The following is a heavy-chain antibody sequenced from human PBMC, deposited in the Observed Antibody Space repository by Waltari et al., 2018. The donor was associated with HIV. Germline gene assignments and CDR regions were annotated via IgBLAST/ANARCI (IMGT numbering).Heavy chain of an antibody. CDR2: ISSSGSST. D-gene: IGHD6-6*01. V-gene: IGHV3-23*01. Sequence: EVQLLVSGGGLVQPGGSLRPSCAASGFTFSTTPLSWVRQAPGEGLEWVSSISSSGSSTYYADSIEGRFTISRDNSKNTLYLQMNSLRAEDTAAYYCAKVPQYISSSIYYYGMDVWDQGTTVTVSS. CDR3: AKVPQYISSSIYYYGMDV. CDR1: GFTFSTTP. J-gene: IGHJ6*01.